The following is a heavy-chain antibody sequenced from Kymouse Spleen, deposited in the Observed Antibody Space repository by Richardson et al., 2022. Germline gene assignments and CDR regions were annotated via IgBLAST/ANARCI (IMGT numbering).Heavy chain of an antibody. Sequence: QLQLQESGPGLVKPSETLSLTCTVSGGSISSSSYYWGWIRQPPGKGLEWIGSIYYSGSTYYNPSLKSRVTISVDTSKNQFSLKLSSVTAADTAVYYCARRDSGSPFDYWGQGTLVTVSS. CDR2: IYYSGST. V-gene: IGHV4-39*01. CDR1: GGSISSSSYY. CDR3: ARRDSGSPFDY. D-gene: IGHD1-26*01. J-gene: IGHJ4*02.